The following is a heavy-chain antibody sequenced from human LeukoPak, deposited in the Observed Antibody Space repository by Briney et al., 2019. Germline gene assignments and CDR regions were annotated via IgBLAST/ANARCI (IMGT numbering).Heavy chain of an antibody. J-gene: IGHJ4*02. CDR2: ISYDGSNK. Sequence: GRSLRLSCAASGFTFSSYAMHWVRQAPGKGLEWVAVISYDGSNKYYADSVKGRFTISRDNSKNTLYLQMNSLRAEDTAVYYCAREGTPNTSTWLHYFDYWGQGTLVTVSS. CDR3: AREGTPNTSTWLHYFDY. D-gene: IGHD6-13*01. V-gene: IGHV3-30-3*01. CDR1: GFTFSSYA.